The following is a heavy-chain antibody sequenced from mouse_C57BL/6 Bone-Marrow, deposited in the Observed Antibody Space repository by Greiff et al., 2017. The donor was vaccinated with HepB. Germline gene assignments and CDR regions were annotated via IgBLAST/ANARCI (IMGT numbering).Heavy chain of an antibody. V-gene: IGHV5-4*01. CDR3: ARDQLLYAMDY. CDR1: GFTFSSYA. CDR2: ISDGGSYT. Sequence: EVKLAESGGGLVKPGGSLKLSCAASGFTFSSYAMSWVRQTPEKRLEWVATISDGGSYTYYPDNVKGRFTISRDNAKNNLYLQMSHLKSEDTAMYYCARDQLLYAMDYWGQGTSVTVSS. J-gene: IGHJ4*01.